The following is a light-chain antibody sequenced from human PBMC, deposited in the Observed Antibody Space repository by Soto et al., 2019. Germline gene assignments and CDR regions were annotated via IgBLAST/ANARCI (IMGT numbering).Light chain of an antibody. V-gene: IGKV1-17*01. CDR1: QDIRTD. CDR2: LAS. CDR3: LQHNSYPIT. Sequence: DTQMTQSPSSLSASVGDRVTITFRASQDIRTDLAWYQQKPGKAPKRLIYLASNLQSGVPSRFSGSGSGTEFTLTISSLQPADFGTYFCLQHNSYPITFGPGTKVDIK. J-gene: IGKJ3*01.